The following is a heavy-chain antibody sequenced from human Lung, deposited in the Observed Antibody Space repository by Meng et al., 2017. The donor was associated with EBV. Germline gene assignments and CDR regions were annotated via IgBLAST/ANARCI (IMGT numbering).Heavy chain of an antibody. V-gene: IGHV4-61*01. D-gene: IGHD3-10*01. CDR2: IYYSGST. J-gene: IGHJ4*02. CDR1: GGSIRSNSYY. Sequence: GQLQESGPGLVKPSETLSLTCTVSGGSIRSNSYYWSWIRQPPGKGLEWIGYIYYSGSTDYNPSLKSRVTISLDTAKNQFSLKLTSVTAADTAVYYCARDHYYGSGSFYFDFWGQGALVTVSS. CDR3: ARDHYYGSGSFYFDF.